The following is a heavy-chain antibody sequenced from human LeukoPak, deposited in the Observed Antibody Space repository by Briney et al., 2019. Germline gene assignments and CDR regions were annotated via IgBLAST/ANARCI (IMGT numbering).Heavy chain of an antibody. CDR3: ARVRRVAVTPYYFDY. Sequence: SQTLSLTCAISGDSVSSDSAAWNWIRQSPSRGLEWLGGTYYRAKWYNDYAVSVKSRITINPDTSKNQFSLQLNSVTPDDTAVYYCARVRRVAVTPYYFDYWGQGTLVTVSS. J-gene: IGHJ4*02. CDR2: TYYRAKWYN. V-gene: IGHV6-1*01. D-gene: IGHD5-24*01. CDR1: GDSVSSDSAA.